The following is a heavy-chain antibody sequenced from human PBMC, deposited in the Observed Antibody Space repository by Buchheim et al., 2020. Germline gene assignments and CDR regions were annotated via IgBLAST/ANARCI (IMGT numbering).Heavy chain of an antibody. CDR1: GFTFSSYD. Sequence: EVQLVESGGGLVQPGGSLRLSCAASGFTFSSYDMHWVRQATGKGLEWVSAIGTAGDTYYPGSVKGRFTISRENAKNSLYLQMNSLRAGDTAVYYCARWGVVNRWPLYYYYGMDVWGQGTT. D-gene: IGHD1-14*01. CDR3: ARWGVVNRWPLYYYYGMDV. CDR2: IGTAGDT. V-gene: IGHV3-13*01. J-gene: IGHJ6*02.